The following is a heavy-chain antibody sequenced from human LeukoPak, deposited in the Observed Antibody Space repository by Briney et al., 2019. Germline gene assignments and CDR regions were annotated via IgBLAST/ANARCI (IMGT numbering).Heavy chain of an antibody. CDR2: IIPILGIA. J-gene: IGHJ4*02. CDR3: ARGGGGGGGGGPYSSSYFDY. CDR1: GYTFTSYG. Sequence: ASVKVSCKASGYTFTSYGISWVRQAPGQGLEWMGRIIPILGIANYAQKFQGRVTITADKSTSTAYMELSSLRSEDTAVYYCARGGGGGGGGGPYSSSYFDYWGQGTLVTVSS. V-gene: IGHV1-69*04. D-gene: IGHD6-13*01.